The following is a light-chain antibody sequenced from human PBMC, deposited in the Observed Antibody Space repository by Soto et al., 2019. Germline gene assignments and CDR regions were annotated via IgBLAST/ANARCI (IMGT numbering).Light chain of an antibody. J-gene: IGKJ1*01. V-gene: IGKV3D-15*01. CDR1: QSVSSN. CDR2: GAS. CDR3: QQYNSYCLT. Sequence: EIGMTQSPATLSVSPGERATLSCRASQSVSSNLAWYQQKPGQAPRLLIYGASIRATGIPDRFSGSGSGTEFTLTISSLQPDDFATYYCQQYNSYCLTFGQGTKVDIK.